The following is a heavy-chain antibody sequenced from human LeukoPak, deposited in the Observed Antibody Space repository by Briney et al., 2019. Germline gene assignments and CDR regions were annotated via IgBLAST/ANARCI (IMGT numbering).Heavy chain of an antibody. Sequence: PSETLSLTCTVSGGSISSSSYYWGWIRQPPGKGLEWIGSIYYSGSTYYNPSLKSRVTISVDTSKNQFSLKLSSVTAADTAVYYCARFWELPDYFDYWGQGTLVTVSS. D-gene: IGHD1-26*01. CDR2: IYYSGST. CDR1: GGSISSSSYY. V-gene: IGHV4-39*01. CDR3: ARFWELPDYFDY. J-gene: IGHJ4*02.